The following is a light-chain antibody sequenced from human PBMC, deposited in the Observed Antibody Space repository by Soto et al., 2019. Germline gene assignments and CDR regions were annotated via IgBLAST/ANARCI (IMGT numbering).Light chain of an antibody. Sequence: EIVLTQSPGTLSSSPGESATLSCRASQSVTSGQLAWYQQKAGQAPRLLIYGASSRAPGIPDRFSGTGSGIDFSLTIRGLEPEDFAVYYCQQYGSSGTFGQGTKVDIK. CDR1: QSVTSGQ. V-gene: IGKV3-20*01. CDR2: GAS. CDR3: QQYGSSGT. J-gene: IGKJ1*01.